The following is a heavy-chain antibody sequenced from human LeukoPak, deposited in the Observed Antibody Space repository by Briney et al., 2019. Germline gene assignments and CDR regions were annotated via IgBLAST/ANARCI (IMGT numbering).Heavy chain of an antibody. V-gene: IGHV4-39*07. CDR3: AGNRQRWPKIDY. CDR1: GGSISSSDYY. Sequence: PSETLSLTCTVSGGSISSSDYYWGWIRQPPGKGLEWIGSIYYSVTTYYNPSLKSRVTISVDTSKNQFSLKLNSVTAAATAAYYCAGNRQRWPKIDYWGQGTLVTVSP. D-gene: IGHD4-23*01. J-gene: IGHJ4*02. CDR2: IYYSVTT.